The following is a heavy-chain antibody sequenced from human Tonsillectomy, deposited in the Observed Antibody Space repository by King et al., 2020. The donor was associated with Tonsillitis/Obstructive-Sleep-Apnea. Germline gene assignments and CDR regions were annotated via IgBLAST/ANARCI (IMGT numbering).Heavy chain of an antibody. CDR2: ISSSGSTI. V-gene: IGHV3-48*03. Sequence: VQLVESGGGLVQPGGSLILSCAASGFTFSSYEMNWVRQAPGKGLEWVSYISSSGSTIYYADSVKGRFTISRDNAKNSLYLQMNSLRAEDTAVYYCARGPPTVTTEYYYYYYMDVWGKGTTVTVSS. J-gene: IGHJ6*03. CDR1: GFTFSSYE. CDR3: ARGPPTVTTEYYYYYYMDV. D-gene: IGHD4-11*01.